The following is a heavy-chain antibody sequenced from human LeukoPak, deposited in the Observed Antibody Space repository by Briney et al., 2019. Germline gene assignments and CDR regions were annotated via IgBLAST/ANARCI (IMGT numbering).Heavy chain of an antibody. D-gene: IGHD5-18*01. CDR1: GGSISSSSYY. J-gene: IGHJ4*02. CDR3: ARHGRGYNWYYFDY. Sequence: SDTLSLTCTVSGGSISSSSYYWGWIRQPPGKGLEWIGEINHSGSTNYNPSLKSRVTISVDTSKNQFSLKLSSVTAADTAVYYCARHGRGYNWYYFDYWGQGTLVTVSS. V-gene: IGHV4-39*01. CDR2: INHSGST.